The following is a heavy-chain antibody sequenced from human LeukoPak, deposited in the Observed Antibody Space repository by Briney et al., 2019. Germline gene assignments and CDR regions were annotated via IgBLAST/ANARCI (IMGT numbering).Heavy chain of an antibody. V-gene: IGHV4-61*02. Sequence: SQTLSLTCTVSGGSISSGSYYWSWIRQPAGKGLEWIGRIYTSGSTNYNPSLKSRVTISVDTSKNQFSLKLSSVTAADTAVYYCARERGIVVVPAAPDAFDIWGQGTMVTVSS. CDR3: ARERGIVVVPAAPDAFDI. CDR2: IYTSGST. D-gene: IGHD2-2*01. J-gene: IGHJ3*02. CDR1: GGSISSGSYY.